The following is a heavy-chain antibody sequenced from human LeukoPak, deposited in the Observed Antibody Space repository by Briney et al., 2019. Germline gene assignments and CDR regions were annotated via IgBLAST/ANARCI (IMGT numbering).Heavy chain of an antibody. Sequence: ASVKVSCKASGYTFTSYDINWVRQATGQGLEWMGWMNPNSGNTGYAQKFQGRVTITRNTSISTAYMELSSLRSEDTAVYYCARDLSGRKAAARRFDPWGQGTLVTVSS. CDR1: GYTFTSYD. CDR2: MNPNSGNT. CDR3: ARDLSGRKAAARRFDP. D-gene: IGHD6-13*01. J-gene: IGHJ5*02. V-gene: IGHV1-8*03.